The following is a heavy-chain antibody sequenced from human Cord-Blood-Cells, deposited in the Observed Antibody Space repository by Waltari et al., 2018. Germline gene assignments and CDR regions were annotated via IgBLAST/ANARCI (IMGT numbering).Heavy chain of an antibody. Sequence: EVQLVESGGGLVQPGGYLRLSCAASGFTFSPYEMNSVRQAPGKGLEWVYYISSSGSTIYYADSVKGRFTISRDNAKNSLYLQMNSLRAEDTAVYYCARYGYSNYYYYGMDVWGQGTTVTVSS. CDR2: ISSSGSTI. J-gene: IGHJ6*02. V-gene: IGHV3-48*03. CDR3: ARYGYSNYYYYGMDV. D-gene: IGHD4-4*01. CDR1: GFTFSPYE.